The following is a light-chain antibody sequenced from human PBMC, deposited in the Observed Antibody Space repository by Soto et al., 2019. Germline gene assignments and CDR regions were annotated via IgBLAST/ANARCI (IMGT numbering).Light chain of an antibody. CDR1: QNISTY. CDR3: QQQNNSPQWT. Sequence: EIQLTQSPATLSLSPGEGVSISCRASQNISTYLAWYQQKPGQVPKLLIYDVSNMDPAIPPRFSGSGSGTDFTLSVSGLEPDDFATYYCQQQNNSPQWTFGQGTRVELK. CDR2: DVS. V-gene: IGKV3-11*01. J-gene: IGKJ1*01.